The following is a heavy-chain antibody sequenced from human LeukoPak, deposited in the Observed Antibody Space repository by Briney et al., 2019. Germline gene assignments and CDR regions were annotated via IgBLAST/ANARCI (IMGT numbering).Heavy chain of an antibody. CDR2: INTDGSST. J-gene: IGHJ4*02. D-gene: IGHD3-22*01. CDR1: GFTFSSYW. Sequence: PGGSLRLSCAASGFTFSSYWMHWVRQAPGKGLMWVSGINTDGSSTMYADSVKGRFTISRDNAKNTLYLQMNSLRAEDTAVYYCARNPVYDSSGCYYFDNWGQGTLVTVSS. CDR3: ARNPVYDSSGCYYFDN. V-gene: IGHV3-74*03.